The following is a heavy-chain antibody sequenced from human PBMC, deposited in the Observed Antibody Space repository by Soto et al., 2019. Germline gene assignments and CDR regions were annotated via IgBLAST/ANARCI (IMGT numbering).Heavy chain of an antibody. D-gene: IGHD3-10*01. J-gene: IGHJ4*02. Sequence: GGSLRLSCVASGLTFGSRAMSWVRQAPGEGLQWVATITDNGGDAKYADSVRGRFVISRDNSKKTLYLQMTSLTAEDSAVYFCARGSTESYPGSRIFDFWGRGTLVTVSS. V-gene: IGHV3-23*01. CDR3: ARGSTESYPGSRIFDF. CDR1: GLTFGSRA. CDR2: ITDNGGDA.